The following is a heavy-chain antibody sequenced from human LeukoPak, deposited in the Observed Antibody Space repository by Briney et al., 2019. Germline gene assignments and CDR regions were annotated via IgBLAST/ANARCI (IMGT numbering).Heavy chain of an antibody. CDR2: INPNSGGT. CDR1: GYTFTGYY. CDR3: ARTSAAAGLAHFDY. V-gene: IGHV1-2*02. Sequence: GASVKVSCKASGYTFTGYYKHWVRQAPGQGLEWMGWINPNSGGTNYAQKFQGRVTMTRDTSISTAYMELSRLRSDDTAVYYCARTSAAAGLAHFDYWGQGTLVTVSS. D-gene: IGHD6-13*01. J-gene: IGHJ4*02.